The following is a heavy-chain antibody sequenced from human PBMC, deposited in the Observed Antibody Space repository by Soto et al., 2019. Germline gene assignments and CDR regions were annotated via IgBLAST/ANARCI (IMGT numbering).Heavy chain of an antibody. Sequence: ASVKVSCKASGGTFSSYAISWVRQAPGQGLEWMGGIIPIFGTANYAQKFQGRVTITADESTSTAYMELSSLRSEDTAVYYCASSSRAVAGHTYGMDVWGQGTTVTVSS. J-gene: IGHJ6*02. CDR3: ASSSRAVAGHTYGMDV. CDR2: IIPIFGTA. V-gene: IGHV1-69*13. D-gene: IGHD6-19*01. CDR1: GGTFSSYA.